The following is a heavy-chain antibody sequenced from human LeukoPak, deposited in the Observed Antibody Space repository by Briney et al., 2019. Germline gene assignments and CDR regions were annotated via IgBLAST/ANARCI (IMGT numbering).Heavy chain of an antibody. CDR2: ISGSGGST. J-gene: IGHJ3*02. V-gene: IGHV3-23*01. Sequence: PGGSLRLSCAASGFTFSSYAMSWVRQAPGKGLEWVSAISGSGGSTYYADSVKGRFTISRDNSKSTLYLQMNSLRAEDTAVYYCAKRPRGFGELLGAFDIWGQGTMVTVSS. D-gene: IGHD3-10*01. CDR3: AKRPRGFGELLGAFDI. CDR1: GFTFSSYA.